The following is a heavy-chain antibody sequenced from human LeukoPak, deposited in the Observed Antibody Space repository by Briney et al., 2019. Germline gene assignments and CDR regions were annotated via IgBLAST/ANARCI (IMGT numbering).Heavy chain of an antibody. Sequence: PSETLSLTCTVSGGSISSYYWSWIRQPPGKGLEWIGYIYYSGSTNYDPSLKSRVTISVDTSKNQFSLKLSSVTAADTAVYYCARAYCSGGSCYSFDYWGQGTLVTVSS. J-gene: IGHJ4*02. D-gene: IGHD2-15*01. CDR2: IYYSGST. CDR1: GGSISSYY. V-gene: IGHV4-59*01. CDR3: ARAYCSGGSCYSFDY.